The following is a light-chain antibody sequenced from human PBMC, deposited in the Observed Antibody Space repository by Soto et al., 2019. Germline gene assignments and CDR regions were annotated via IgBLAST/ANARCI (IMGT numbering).Light chain of an antibody. Sequence: QSALTQPPSASGSPGQSVTISCTGTSSDVGGYDRVSWYQQYPGKVPKLLIYRNNQRPSGVPDRFSGSKSGTSASLAISGLRSEDEADYYCAAWDDSLSGWVFGGGTQLTVL. CDR1: SSDVGGYDR. J-gene: IGLJ3*02. V-gene: IGLV1-47*01. CDR2: RNN. CDR3: AAWDDSLSGWV.